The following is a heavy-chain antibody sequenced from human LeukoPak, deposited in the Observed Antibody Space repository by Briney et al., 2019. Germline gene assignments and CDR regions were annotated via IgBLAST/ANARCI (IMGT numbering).Heavy chain of an antibody. D-gene: IGHD3-10*01. CDR3: VKPSGEDREALARLWADS. V-gene: IGHV3-23*01. CDR2: ISGSSSTI. J-gene: IGHJ4*02. Sequence: PGGSLRLSCVASGFTFSIQPMIWVRQSPGKGLEWVSSISGSSSTIYYAESVQGRFTISRDNSKNTVYLQVNSLTAEDTARYYCVKPSGEDREALARLWADSRGQGTLVSVSS. CDR1: GFTFSIQP.